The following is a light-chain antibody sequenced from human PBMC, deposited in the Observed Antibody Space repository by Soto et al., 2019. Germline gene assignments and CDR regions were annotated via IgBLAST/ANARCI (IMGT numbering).Light chain of an antibody. CDR1: SSNIGSNT. CDR3: ASWDDSRKGVV. CDR2: SND. J-gene: IGLJ2*01. Sequence: QSVLTQPPSASGTPGQRVTISCSGSSSNIGSNTVTWYQHLPGTAPKLLIYSNDQRPSGVPDRFSGSKSDTSASLAISGLQSEDEADYYCASWDDSRKGVVFGGGTKLTVL. V-gene: IGLV1-44*01.